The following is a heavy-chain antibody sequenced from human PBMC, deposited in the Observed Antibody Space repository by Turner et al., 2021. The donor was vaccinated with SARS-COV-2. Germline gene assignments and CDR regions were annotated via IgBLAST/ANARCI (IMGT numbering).Heavy chain of an antibody. CDR1: GFTFSSYA. CDR2: ISGGGGNT. J-gene: IGHJ5*02. D-gene: IGHD5-18*01. Sequence: EVQLLGSGGGLVQAGGSLGPSCAASGFTFSSYAMNWVRQAPGKGVEWVSAISGGGGNTFYADSVKGRFTISRDNSKNTLYLQMNSLRAEDTAVYYCAKGYSYDLDPWGQGTLVTVSS. V-gene: IGHV3-23*01. CDR3: AKGYSYDLDP.